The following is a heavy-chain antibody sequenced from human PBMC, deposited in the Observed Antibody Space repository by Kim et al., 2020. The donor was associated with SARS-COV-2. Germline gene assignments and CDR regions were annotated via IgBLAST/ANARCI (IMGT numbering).Heavy chain of an antibody. CDR1: GFTFSSYE. D-gene: IGHD6-6*01. J-gene: IGHJ4*02. CDR2: ISSSGSTI. CDR3: ARSEQLVLGLACDY. Sequence: GGSLRLSCAASGFTFSSYEMNWVRQAPGKGLEWVSYISSSGSTIYYADSVKGRFTISRDNAKNSLYLQMNSLRAEDTAVYYCARSEQLVLGLACDYWGQGTLVTVSS. V-gene: IGHV3-48*03.